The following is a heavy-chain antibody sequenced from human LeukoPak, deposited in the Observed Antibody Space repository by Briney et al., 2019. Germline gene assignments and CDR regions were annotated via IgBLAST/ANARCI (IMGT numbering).Heavy chain of an antibody. J-gene: IGHJ5*02. CDR1: GYSISSGYY. CDR3: ARVTVTTLRWFDP. CDR2: IYYSGST. Sequence: SETLSLTCTVSGYSISSGYYWSWIRPPPGKGLEWIGYIYYSGSTNYNPSLKSRVTISVDTSKNQFSLKLSSVTAADTAVYYCARVTVTTLRWFDPWGQGTLVTVSS. V-gene: IGHV4-61*01. D-gene: IGHD4-17*01.